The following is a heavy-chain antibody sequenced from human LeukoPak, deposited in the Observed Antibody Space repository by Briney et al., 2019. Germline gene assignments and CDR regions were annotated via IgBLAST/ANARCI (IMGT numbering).Heavy chain of an antibody. CDR2: ISGSGGST. V-gene: IGHV3-23*01. Sequence: PGGSLRLPCAASGFTFSSYAMSWVRQAPGKGLEWVSAISGSGGSTYYADSVKGRFTISRDNSKNTLYLQMNSLRAEDTAVYYCAKDEGLFGDHPYDAFDIWGQGTMVTVSS. D-gene: IGHD3-10*02. CDR3: AKDEGLFGDHPYDAFDI. J-gene: IGHJ3*02. CDR1: GFTFSSYA.